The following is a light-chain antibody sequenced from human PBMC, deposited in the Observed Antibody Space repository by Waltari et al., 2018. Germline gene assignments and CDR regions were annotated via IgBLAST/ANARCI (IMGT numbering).Light chain of an antibody. CDR2: EVN. CDR1: SRDVGSYIH. Sequence: QSALTQPPSASGSPGQSVTISCSGSSRDVGSYIHVSWYQQHPGKAPRLIIYEVNKRPPGVPYLFSGSKSGNTASLTVSGLQSEDEAVYFCSSYTGIRSVIFGGGTHLSVL. J-gene: IGLJ2*01. CDR3: SSYTGIRSVI. V-gene: IGLV2-8*01.